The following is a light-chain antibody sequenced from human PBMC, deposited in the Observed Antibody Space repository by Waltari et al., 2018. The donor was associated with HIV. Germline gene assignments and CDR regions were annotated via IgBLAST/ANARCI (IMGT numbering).Light chain of an antibody. V-gene: IGKV4-1*01. CDR2: WTS. CDR3: QQYYSTPYT. Sequence: DIVMTQSPDSLTVSLGDRATIYCKSSQSVLYSSNNKNYLAWYQQKPGQPPKLLIYWTSTRASGVPDRFSGSGSATEFTLTISSLQAEDVAVYYCQQYYSTPYTFGQGTKLQIK. CDR1: QSVLYSSNNKNY. J-gene: IGKJ2*01.